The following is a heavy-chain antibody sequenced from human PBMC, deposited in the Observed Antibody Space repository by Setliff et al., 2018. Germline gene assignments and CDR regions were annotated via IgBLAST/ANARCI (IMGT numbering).Heavy chain of an antibody. CDR2: ITHDGSKT. Sequence: AGGSLRLSCAGSGFTFNTYWMTWVRQAPGKGLEWVASITHDGSKTYILDSVKGRFTISRDNTKNSLYLQMNSLRGEDTAVYHCTRDQDYYGMDVWGQGTTVTVSS. CDR1: GFTFNTYW. CDR3: TRDQDYYGMDV. V-gene: IGHV3-7*01. J-gene: IGHJ6*02.